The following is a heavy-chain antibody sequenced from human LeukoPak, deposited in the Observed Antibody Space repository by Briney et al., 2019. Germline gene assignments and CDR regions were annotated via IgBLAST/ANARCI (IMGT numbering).Heavy chain of an antibody. CDR1: GFTFTDYS. V-gene: IGHV3-21*01. CDR3: ARDGSRFYLYYYMDV. J-gene: IGHJ6*03. D-gene: IGHD1-26*01. Sequence: GGSLRLSCAASGFTFTDYSMTWVRQAPGKGLGWVSSISTVSTYKFYSDSVKGRFTISRDNAKNILYLQMSSLSAEDTAVYYCARDGSRFYLYYYMDVWGRGTPVTVSS. CDR2: ISTVSTYK.